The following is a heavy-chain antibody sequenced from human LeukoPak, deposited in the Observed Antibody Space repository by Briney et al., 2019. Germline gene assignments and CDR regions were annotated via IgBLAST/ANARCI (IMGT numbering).Heavy chain of an antibody. Sequence: GGSLRLSCAASGFTFSNYAIHWVRQAPGKGLEWVAVISYDGSNIYYADSVKGRFTISRDNSKNTLYLQMNSLRPEDTAMYYCAREGLVVVTAMGSFYYYYYMDVWGKGTTVTVS. J-gene: IGHJ6*03. CDR2: ISYDGSNI. D-gene: IGHD2-21*02. V-gene: IGHV3-30*04. CDR3: AREGLVVVTAMGSFYYYYYMDV. CDR1: GFTFSNYA.